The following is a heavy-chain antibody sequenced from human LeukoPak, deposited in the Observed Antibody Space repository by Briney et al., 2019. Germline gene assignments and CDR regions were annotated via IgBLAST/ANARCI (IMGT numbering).Heavy chain of an antibody. D-gene: IGHD5-12*01. CDR2: FDPEDGET. CDR3: ASLRGYSHLGRFDP. Sequence: ASVKVSRKVSGYTLTELPMHWVRPAPGKGLEWMGGFDPEDGETIYAQKFQGRVTMTEDTSTDTAYMELSSLRSEDTAVYYCASLRGYSHLGRFDPWGQGTLVTVSS. V-gene: IGHV1-24*01. CDR1: GYTLTELP. J-gene: IGHJ5*02.